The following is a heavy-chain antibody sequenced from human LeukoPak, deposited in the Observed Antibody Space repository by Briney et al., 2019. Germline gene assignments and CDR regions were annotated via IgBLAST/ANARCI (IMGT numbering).Heavy chain of an antibody. CDR2: ISPGGGPT. CDR3: AKDDSSGYYPDWYFDL. Sequence: GGSLRLSCAASGFTFSTYGMSWVRQAPGKGLEWVSGISPGGGPTYYADSVKGRFTISRDDSKNTLYLQMNSLIAEDTAVYYCAKDDSSGYYPDWYFDLWGRGTLVTVSS. V-gene: IGHV3-23*01. CDR1: GFTFSTYG. J-gene: IGHJ2*01. D-gene: IGHD3-22*01.